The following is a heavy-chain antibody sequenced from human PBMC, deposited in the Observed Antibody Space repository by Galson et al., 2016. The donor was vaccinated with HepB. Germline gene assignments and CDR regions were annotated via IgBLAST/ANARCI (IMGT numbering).Heavy chain of an antibody. D-gene: IGHD3-16*01. CDR2: VYSDGST. J-gene: IGHJ6*03. CDR3: AKNKATARVWGHYYYYMDV. Sequence: SLRLSCAASGFTVSSNYLSWVRQAPGKGLEWVSIVYSDGSTYYSGSVRGRLTISRDNSNNIVYLQMNSLRAEDTAVYFCAKNKATARVWGHYYYYMDVWGRGTTVTVSS. V-gene: IGHV3-53*01. CDR1: GFTVSSNY.